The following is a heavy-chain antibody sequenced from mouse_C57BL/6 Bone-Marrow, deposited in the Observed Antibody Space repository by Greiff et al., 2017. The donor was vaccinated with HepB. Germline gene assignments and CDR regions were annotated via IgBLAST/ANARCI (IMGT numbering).Heavy chain of an antibody. Sequence: EVKVVESGPGLAKPSQTLSLTCSVTGYSITSDYWNWIRKFPGNKLEYMGYISYSGSTYYNPSLKSRISITRDTSKNQYYLQLNSVTTEDTATYYCARSYYSNWGAMDYWGQGTSVTVSS. V-gene: IGHV3-8*01. CDR3: ARSYYSNWGAMDY. D-gene: IGHD2-5*01. J-gene: IGHJ4*01. CDR1: GYSITSDY. CDR2: ISYSGST.